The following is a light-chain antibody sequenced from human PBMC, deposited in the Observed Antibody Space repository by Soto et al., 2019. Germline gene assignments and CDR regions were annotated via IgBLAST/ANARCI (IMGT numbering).Light chain of an antibody. CDR2: SVN. CDR3: FSYTSSATSV. CDR1: TSDIGAYDY. Sequence: QSALIQPPSVSGSPGQSVTISCTGTTSDIGAYDYVSCFQHHPGTVPKPMIYSVNSRPSGVPDCFSDSKSANPASMTISGLQPGDGADYFCFSYTSSATSVLGTGTKLTVL. J-gene: IGLJ1*01. V-gene: IGLV2-11*01.